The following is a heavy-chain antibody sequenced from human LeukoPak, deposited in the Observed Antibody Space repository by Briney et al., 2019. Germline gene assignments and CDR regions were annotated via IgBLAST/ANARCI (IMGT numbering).Heavy chain of an antibody. D-gene: IGHD4-17*01. V-gene: IGHV1-46*01. CDR1: GYTFTSYY. J-gene: IGHJ4*02. CDR2: INPTGGST. CDR3: ARDIDPNYGDSYLDY. Sequence: GASVKVSCKASGYTFTSYYMHWVRRAPGQGLEWMGLINPTGGSTGYAQKFQGRVTMTRDMSTSTDYMELSSLRSDDTAVYYCARDIDPNYGDSYLDYWGQGTLVTVSS.